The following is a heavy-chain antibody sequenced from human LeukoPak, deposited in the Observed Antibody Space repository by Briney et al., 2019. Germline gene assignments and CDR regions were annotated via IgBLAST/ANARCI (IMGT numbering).Heavy chain of an antibody. Sequence: GASVNVSCKASGYTFTGYHMHWVRPAPGQGLEWMGRINPNSGDTNYAQKFQGRVTMTRDTSISTAYMELSRLRSDDTAVYYCARDYCSSTSCLFDYWGQGTLVTVSS. J-gene: IGHJ4*02. V-gene: IGHV1-2*06. CDR2: INPNSGDT. CDR3: ARDYCSSTSCLFDY. D-gene: IGHD2-2*01. CDR1: GYTFTGYH.